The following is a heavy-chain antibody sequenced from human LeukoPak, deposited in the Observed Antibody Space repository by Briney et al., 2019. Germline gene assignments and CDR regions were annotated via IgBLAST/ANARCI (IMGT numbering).Heavy chain of an antibody. CDR1: GFTFSSYD. D-gene: IGHD3-3*01. Sequence: GGSPRLSCAASGFTFSSYDMHWVRQATGKGLEWVSAIGTAGDTYYPGSVKGRFTISRENAKNSLYLQMNSLRAGDTAVYYCARGGYDFWSGETRMDVWGQGTTVTVSS. CDR3: ARGGYDFWSGETRMDV. V-gene: IGHV3-13*01. CDR2: IGTAGDT. J-gene: IGHJ6*02.